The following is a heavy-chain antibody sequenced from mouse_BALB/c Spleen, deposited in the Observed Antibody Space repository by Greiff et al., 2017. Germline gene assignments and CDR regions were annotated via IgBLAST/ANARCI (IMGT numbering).Heavy chain of an antibody. CDR1: GYSITSDYA. Sequence: DVQLQESGPGLVKPSQSLSLTCTVTGYSITSDYAWNWIRQFPGNKLEWMGYISYSGSTSYNPSLKSRISITRDTSKNQFFLQLNSVTTEDTATYYCASLDYYGSTSYAMDYWGQGTSVTVSS. CDR2: ISYSGST. J-gene: IGHJ4*01. D-gene: IGHD1-1*01. V-gene: IGHV3-2*02. CDR3: ASLDYYGSTSYAMDY.